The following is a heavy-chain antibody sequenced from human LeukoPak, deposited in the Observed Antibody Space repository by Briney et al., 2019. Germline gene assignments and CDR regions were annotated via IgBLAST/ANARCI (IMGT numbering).Heavy chain of an antibody. Sequence: SQTLSLTCTVSGGSISRGGYYWSWIRQHPGKGLEWIGYIYYSGSTYYNPSLKSRVTISVDTSKNQFSLKLSSVTAADTAVYYCALRGSGTYEGYFDYWGQGTLVTVSS. CDR1: GGSISRGGYY. CDR3: ALRGSGTYEGYFDY. V-gene: IGHV4-31*03. CDR2: IYYSGST. D-gene: IGHD3-10*01. J-gene: IGHJ4*02.